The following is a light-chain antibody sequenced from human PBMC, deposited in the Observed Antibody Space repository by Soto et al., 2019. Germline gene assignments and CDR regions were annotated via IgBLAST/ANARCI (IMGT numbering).Light chain of an antibody. CDR1: SGHSSYA. CDR2: LNSDGSH. Sequence: QTVVTQSPSASASLGASVKLTCTLSSGHSSYAIAWHQQQPEKGPRYLMKLNSDGSHSKGDGIPDRFSGSSSGAERYLTISSLQSEDEADYYCQTWGTGIPVVFGGGTKVTVL. CDR3: QTWGTGIPVV. V-gene: IGLV4-69*01. J-gene: IGLJ2*01.